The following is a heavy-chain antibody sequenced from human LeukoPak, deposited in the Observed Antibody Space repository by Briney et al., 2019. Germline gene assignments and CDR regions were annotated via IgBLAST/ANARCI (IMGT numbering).Heavy chain of an antibody. Sequence: SETLSLTCTVSGGSISSDYWSWIRQPPGKGLEWIGYIYYSGSTNYNPSLKSRVTISVDTSKNQFSLKVSSVTAADTAVYYCARGILGATKEEAFWGQGSLVTVSS. CDR1: GGSISSDY. D-gene: IGHD1-26*01. V-gene: IGHV4-59*01. J-gene: IGHJ4*02. CDR3: ARGILGATKEEAF. CDR2: IYYSGST.